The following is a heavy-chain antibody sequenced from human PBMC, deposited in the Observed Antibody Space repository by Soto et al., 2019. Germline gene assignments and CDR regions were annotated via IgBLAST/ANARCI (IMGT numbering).Heavy chain of an antibody. CDR2: IYHSGSN. V-gene: IGHV4-30-2*01. D-gene: IGHD3-10*01. CDR3: ARENNVLPGGYFDY. J-gene: IGHJ4*02. CDR1: GGSISSGGYS. Sequence: QLQLQESGSGLVKPSQTLSLTCAFSGGSISSGGYSWSWIRQPPGKGLECIGYIYHSGSNYYNPSLESRVTISVDRSKNQFSLKLSSVTAADTAVYYCARENNVLPGGYFDYWGQGTLVTVSS.